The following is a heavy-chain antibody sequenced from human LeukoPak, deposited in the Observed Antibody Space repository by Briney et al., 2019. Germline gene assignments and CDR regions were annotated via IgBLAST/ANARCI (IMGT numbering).Heavy chain of an antibody. CDR3: ARVSGTTIDY. D-gene: IGHD1-1*01. V-gene: IGHV1-69*13. J-gene: IGHJ4*02. CDR2: IIPIFGTA. Sequence: ASVKVSCRASGGTFSSYATSWVRQAPGQGLEWMGGIIPIFGTANYAQKFQGRVMITADESTSTAYMELSSLRSEDTAVYYCARVSGTTIDYWGQGTLVTVSS. CDR1: GGTFSSYA.